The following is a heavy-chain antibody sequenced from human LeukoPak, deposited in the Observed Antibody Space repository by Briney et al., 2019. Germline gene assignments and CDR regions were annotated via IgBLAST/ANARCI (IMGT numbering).Heavy chain of an antibody. CDR1: GGSISSGDW. D-gene: IGHD3-10*01. V-gene: IGHV4-4*02. CDR3: AGDRRSEGGVRASFDY. J-gene: IGHJ4*02. CDR2: IYHSGST. Sequence: PSETLSLTCTVSGGSISSGDWWSWVRQPPGKGLEWIGEIYHSGSTNYNPSLKSRVTISVDKSKNQFSLKLSSVTAADTAVYYCAGDRRSEGGVRASFDYWGQGTLVTVSS.